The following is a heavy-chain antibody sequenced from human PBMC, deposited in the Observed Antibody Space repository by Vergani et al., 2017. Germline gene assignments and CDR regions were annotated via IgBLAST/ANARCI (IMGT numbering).Heavy chain of an antibody. CDR2: IHYSENT. J-gene: IGHJ6*03. V-gene: IGHV4-59*11. CDR1: FDSIRNLY. CDR3: ARVQELYDFXSGYRVRYYYYMDV. Sequence: QVQLQESGPGLVKSSETLSLTCSVSFDSIRNLYCNWIRQPPGKGLEWIGSIHYSENTNYNPSLKTRVTISVDTSKNQFSLKLSSVTAADTAVYYCARVQELYDFXSGYRVRYYYYMDVWGKGTTVTVSS. D-gene: IGHD3-3*01.